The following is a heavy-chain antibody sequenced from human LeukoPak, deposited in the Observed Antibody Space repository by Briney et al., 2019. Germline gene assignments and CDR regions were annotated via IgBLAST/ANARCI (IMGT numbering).Heavy chain of an antibody. Sequence: ASVKVSCKASGYTLTSYGISWVRQAPGQGLEWMGWISAYNGNTNYAQKLQGRVTMTTDTSTSTAYMELRSLRSDDTAVYYCARETGPYYYYGMDVWGQGTTVTVSS. CDR2: ISAYNGNT. CDR3: ARETGPYYYYGMDV. V-gene: IGHV1-18*01. CDR1: GYTLTSYG. J-gene: IGHJ6*02.